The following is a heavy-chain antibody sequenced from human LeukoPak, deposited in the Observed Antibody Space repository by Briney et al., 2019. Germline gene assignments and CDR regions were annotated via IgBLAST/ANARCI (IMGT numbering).Heavy chain of an antibody. J-gene: IGHJ4*02. Sequence: GGSLRLSCAASGFTFSSYSMNWVRQAPGKGLEWVSYISSSSSTIYYADSVKGRFTISRDNAKNSLYLQMNSLRAEDTAVYYCARSYYYDSSGTPPGYWGQGTLVTVSS. V-gene: IGHV3-48*01. CDR3: ARSYYYDSSGTPPGY. D-gene: IGHD3-22*01. CDR2: ISSSSSTI. CDR1: GFTFSSYS.